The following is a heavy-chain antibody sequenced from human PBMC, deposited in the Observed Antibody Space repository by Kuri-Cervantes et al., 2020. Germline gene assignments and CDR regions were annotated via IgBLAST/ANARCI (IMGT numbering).Heavy chain of an antibody. CDR2: IKHDGSAK. CDR1: GFTFNIYW. CDR3: AFGGYCTSTSCYPSLYMDV. D-gene: IGHD2-2*01. J-gene: IGHJ6*03. Sequence: GGSLRLSCAASGFTFNIYWMTWVRQAPGKGLEWVANIKHDGSAKDYLDSVKGRFTISRDNAKNTLYLQMISLRAEDTAVYYCAFGGYCTSTSCYPSLYMDVWGKGTTVTVSS. V-gene: IGHV3-7*01.